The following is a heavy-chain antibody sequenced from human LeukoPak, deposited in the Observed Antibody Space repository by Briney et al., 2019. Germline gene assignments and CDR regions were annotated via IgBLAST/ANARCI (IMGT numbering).Heavy chain of an antibody. CDR1: GGSFSGYY. CDR2: INHSGST. V-gene: IGHV4-34*01. J-gene: IGHJ4*02. Sequence: SESLSLTCAVYGGSFSGYYWSWIRQPPGKGLEWIGEINHSGSTNYNPSLKSRVTISVDTSKNQFSLKLSSVTAADTAVYYCARSRITMVREVIRGRNYFDYWGQGTLVTVSS. D-gene: IGHD3-10*01. CDR3: ARSRITMVREVIRGRNYFDY.